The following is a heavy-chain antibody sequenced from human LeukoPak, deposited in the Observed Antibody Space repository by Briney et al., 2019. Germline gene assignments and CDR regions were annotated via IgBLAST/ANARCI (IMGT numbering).Heavy chain of an antibody. V-gene: IGHV4-4*07. CDR1: GGSISSYY. Sequence: PSETLSLTCTVSGGSISSYYWSWIRQPAGKGLEWIGRIYTSGSTNYNPSLKGRVTISVDTSKNQFSLKLSSVTAADTAVYYCARESGYSPPTNKYYYYYGMDVWGQGTTVTVSS. D-gene: IGHD5-12*01. CDR2: IYTSGST. CDR3: ARESGYSPPTNKYYYYYGMDV. J-gene: IGHJ6*02.